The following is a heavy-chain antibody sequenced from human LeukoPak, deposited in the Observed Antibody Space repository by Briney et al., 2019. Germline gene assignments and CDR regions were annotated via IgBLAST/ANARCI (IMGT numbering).Heavy chain of an antibody. CDR3: AKTSQYYFYIDV. CDR2: IWDDRSNK. J-gene: IGHJ6*03. Sequence: GGSLRLSCAASGFTFSSYGMHWVRQAPGKGLEWVAVIWDDRSNKYYADSVKGRFTISRDNSKNTLYLQMNSLRAEDTALYYCAKTSQYYFYIDVWGKGTTVTVSS. V-gene: IGHV3-33*06. CDR1: GFTFSSYG.